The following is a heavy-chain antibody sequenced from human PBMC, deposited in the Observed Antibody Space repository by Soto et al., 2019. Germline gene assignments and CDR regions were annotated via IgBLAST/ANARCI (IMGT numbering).Heavy chain of an antibody. D-gene: IGHD6-19*01. J-gene: IGHJ5*02. CDR1: GDSYSISTYS. Sequence: SETLSLTCNMSGDSYSISTYSWSWIRQPPGKALQWIGFIYQSGVTSYNPSLASRVSISLDRSNNQCSLKLKPVTAADTAVYFCAGMPYTSGFRFDPWGPGTLVTVSS. V-gene: IGHV4-30-2*01. CDR2: IYQSGVT. CDR3: AGMPYTSGFRFDP.